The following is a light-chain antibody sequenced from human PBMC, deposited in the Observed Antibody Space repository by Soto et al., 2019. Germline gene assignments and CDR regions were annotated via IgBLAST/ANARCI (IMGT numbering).Light chain of an antibody. J-gene: IGKJ3*01. CDR1: QDISSW. CDR2: AAS. CDR3: QQSDSFPFT. V-gene: IGKV1-12*01. Sequence: DIQMTQSPSSVSASVGDRVTIACRASQDISSWLARYQQIPGKAPKLLIYAASALQGGVPSRFSGSGSGTHFTLTISSLQPEDFATYYCQQSDSFPFTFGPG.